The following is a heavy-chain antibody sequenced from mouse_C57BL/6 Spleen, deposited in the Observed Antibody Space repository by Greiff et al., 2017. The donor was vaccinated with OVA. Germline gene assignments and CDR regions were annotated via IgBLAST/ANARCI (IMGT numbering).Heavy chain of an antibody. Sequence: VQLQQPGAELVMPGASVKLSCKASGYTFTSYWMHWVKQRPGQGLEWIGEIDPSDSYTNYNQKFKGKSTLTVDKSSSTAYMQLSSLTSEDSAVYYCARRAGSSYRDFDYWCQGTTLTVSS. D-gene: IGHD1-1*01. CDR1: GYTFTSYW. CDR2: IDPSDSYT. V-gene: IGHV1-69*01. J-gene: IGHJ2*01. CDR3: ARRAGSSYRDFDY.